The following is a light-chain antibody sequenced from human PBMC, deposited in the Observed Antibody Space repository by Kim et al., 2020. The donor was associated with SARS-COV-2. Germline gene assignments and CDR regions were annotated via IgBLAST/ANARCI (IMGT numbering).Light chain of an antibody. V-gene: IGKV4-1*01. CDR2: WAS. CDR1: QSILYSPNNKNA. CDR3: QQFYSTPT. Sequence: DIVMTQSPDSLAVSLGERVTIDCKSSQSILYSPNNKNALTWYQQKPGQPPKLLIYWASTRESGVPDRFSGSGSGTDFTLTISSLQAEDVAVYYCQQFYSTPTFGQGTKVDIK. J-gene: IGKJ1*01.